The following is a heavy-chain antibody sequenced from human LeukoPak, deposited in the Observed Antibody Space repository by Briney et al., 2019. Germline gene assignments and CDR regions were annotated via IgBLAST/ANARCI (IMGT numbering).Heavy chain of an antibody. Sequence: GISWNRGSIGYADSGKGRFPISRDNAKNSLYLQMNSLRAEDMALYYCAKDLYSSSWYYFDYWGQGTLVTVSS. V-gene: IGHV3-9*03. CDR2: ISWNRGSI. D-gene: IGHD6-13*01. J-gene: IGHJ4*02. CDR3: AKDLYSSSWYYFDY.